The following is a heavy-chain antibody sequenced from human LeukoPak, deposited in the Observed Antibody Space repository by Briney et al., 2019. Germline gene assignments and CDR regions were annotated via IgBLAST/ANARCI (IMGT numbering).Heavy chain of an antibody. CDR2: ISYDGSNK. CDR3: ARDRGPQFTFHSSGFIEY. D-gene: IGHD6-19*01. V-gene: IGHV3-30*04. CDR1: GFTFSSYA. J-gene: IGHJ4*02. Sequence: PGGSLRLSCAASGFTFSSYAMHWVRQAPGKGLEWVAVISYDGSNKYYVDSVKGRFTISRDDSMNTLYLQMNSLRPEDTAVYYCARDRGPQFTFHSSGFIEYWGQGTRVTVSS.